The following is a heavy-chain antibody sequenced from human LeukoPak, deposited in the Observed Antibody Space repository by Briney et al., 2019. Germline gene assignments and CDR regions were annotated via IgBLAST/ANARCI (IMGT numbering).Heavy chain of an antibody. Sequence: PGGSLRLSCAASGFSFSSYGIHWVRQAPGKGLEWVAFIRYDGSNKYYADSVKGRFTISRDNARNSVYMEMDDLIAEDTAFYYCARGENGSFDRWGQGTLVIVSS. D-gene: IGHD3-10*01. J-gene: IGHJ4*02. V-gene: IGHV3-30*02. CDR1: GFSFSSYG. CDR3: ARGENGSFDR. CDR2: IRYDGSNK.